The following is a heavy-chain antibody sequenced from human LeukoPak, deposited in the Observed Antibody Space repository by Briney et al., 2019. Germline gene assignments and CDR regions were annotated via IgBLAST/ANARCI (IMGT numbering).Heavy chain of an antibody. D-gene: IGHD3-16*01. J-gene: IGHJ2*01. V-gene: IGHV1-69*13. CDR1: GGTFSSYA. CDR2: IIPIFGTA. Sequence: SVKVSCKASGGTFSSYAISWVRQAPGQGLEWMGGIIPIFGTANYAQKFQGRVTITADESTSIAYMELSSLRSEDAAVYYCAGPSRGGINWYFDLWGRGTLVTVSS. CDR3: AGPSRGGINWYFDL.